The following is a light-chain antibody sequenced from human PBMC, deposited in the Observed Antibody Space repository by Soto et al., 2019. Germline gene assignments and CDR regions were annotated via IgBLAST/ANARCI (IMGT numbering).Light chain of an antibody. CDR2: EVN. CDR3: ASYAGGNNV. Sequence: QSALTQPTSAPGSPGQSVTISCTGTSTDVGGYNYVSWYQQHPGKVPKLVIFEVNKRPSGVPDRFSGSKSGNTASLTVSGLQPEDEADYYCASYAGGNNVFGTGTKLTVL. J-gene: IGLJ1*01. CDR1: STDVGGYNY. V-gene: IGLV2-8*01.